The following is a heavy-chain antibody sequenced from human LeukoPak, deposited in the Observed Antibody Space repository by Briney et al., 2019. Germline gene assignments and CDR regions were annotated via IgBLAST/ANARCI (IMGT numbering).Heavy chain of an antibody. CDR3: ARYRHYDSSGYYYDRWYFDL. D-gene: IGHD3-22*01. CDR2: IYTSGST. Sequence: SETLSLTCTVSGGSISSYYWSWLRQPPGKGLEWIGYIYTSGSTNYNPSLKSRVTISVDTSKNQFSLKLSSVTAADTAVYYCARYRHYDSSGYYYDRWYFDLWGRGTLVTVSS. V-gene: IGHV4-4*09. CDR1: GGSISSYY. J-gene: IGHJ2*01.